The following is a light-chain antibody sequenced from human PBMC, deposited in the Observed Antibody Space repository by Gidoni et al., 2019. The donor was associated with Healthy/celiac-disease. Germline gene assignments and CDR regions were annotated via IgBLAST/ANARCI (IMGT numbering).Light chain of an antibody. Sequence: EIVLTQSPGTLSLSPGERATLSCRASQSVSSSYLAWYQQKTGQAPRLLIYGASSRATGIPDRFSGSGSGTDFTLTISRLEPEDFAVYYCQQYGSSPVTFXPXTKVDIK. CDR1: QSVSSSY. CDR2: GAS. CDR3: QQYGSSPVT. V-gene: IGKV3-20*01. J-gene: IGKJ3*01.